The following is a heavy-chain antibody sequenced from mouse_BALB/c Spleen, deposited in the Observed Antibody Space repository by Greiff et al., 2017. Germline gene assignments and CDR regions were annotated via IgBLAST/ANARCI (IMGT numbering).Heavy chain of an antibody. J-gene: IGHJ4*01. CDR3: AKSTRRMDY. CDR2: ISSGSSTI. Sequence: EVQGVESGGGLVQPGGSRKLSCAASGFTFSSFGMHWVRQAPEKGLEWVAYISSGSSTIYYADTVKGRFTISRDNPKNTLFLQMTSLRSEDTAMYYCAKSTRRMDYWGQGTSVTVSS. V-gene: IGHV5-17*02. D-gene: IGHD2-1*01. CDR1: GFTFSSFG.